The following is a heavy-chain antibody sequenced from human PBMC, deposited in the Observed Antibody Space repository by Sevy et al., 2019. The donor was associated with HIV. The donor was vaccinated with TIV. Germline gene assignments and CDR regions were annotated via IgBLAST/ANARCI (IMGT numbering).Heavy chain of an antibody. CDR1: GFTFSIYP. D-gene: IGHD4-17*01. Sequence: GGSLRLSCAASGFTFSIYPMHWVRQAPGKGLEWVALISYDGSNKYFADSVRGRFTISRDNSKNTLYVQMNSLRAEDTAVYYCAKAVRGPTEDWYFDLWVRGTLVTVSS. V-gene: IGHV3-30-3*01. CDR3: AKAVRGPTEDWYFDL. J-gene: IGHJ2*01. CDR2: ISYDGSNK.